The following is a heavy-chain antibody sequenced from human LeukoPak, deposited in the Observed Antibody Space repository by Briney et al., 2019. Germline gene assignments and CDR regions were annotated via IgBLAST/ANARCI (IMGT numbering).Heavy chain of an antibody. Sequence: ASVKVSCKASGYTFTSYGISWVRQAPGQGLEWMGWISAYNGNTNYAQKLQGRVTMTTDTSTSTAYMELGSLRSDDTAVYYCARLVVPAAKNDAFDIWGQGTMVTVSS. CDR3: ARLVVPAAKNDAFDI. D-gene: IGHD2-2*01. J-gene: IGHJ3*02. V-gene: IGHV1-18*01. CDR1: GYTFTSYG. CDR2: ISAYNGNT.